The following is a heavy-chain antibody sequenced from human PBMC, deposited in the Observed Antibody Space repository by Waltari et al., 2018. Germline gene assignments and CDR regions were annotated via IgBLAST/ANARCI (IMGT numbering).Heavy chain of an antibody. V-gene: IGHV4-59*01. D-gene: IGHD2-2*01. J-gene: IGHJ6*03. CDR2: IYYSGGT. Sequence: QVQLQESGPGLVKPSETLSLTCTVSGGSISSYYWSWIRQPPGKGLEWIGYIYYSGGTNYTPSLKSRVTISVDTSKNQFSLKLSSVTAADTAVYYCARSPTSPYYYYYMDVWGKGTTVTVSS. CDR1: GGSISSYY. CDR3: ARSPTSPYYYYYMDV.